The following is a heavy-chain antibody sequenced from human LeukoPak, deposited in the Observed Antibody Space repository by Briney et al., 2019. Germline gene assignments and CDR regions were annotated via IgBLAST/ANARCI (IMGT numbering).Heavy chain of an antibody. CDR3: ARVTEGARTY. Sequence: GGSLRLSCAASGFTVSSNYMSWVRQAPGKGLEWVSAISGSGGSTYYADSVKGRFTISRDNSKNTLYLQMNSLRAEDTAVYYCARVTEGARTYWGQGTLVTVSS. J-gene: IGHJ4*02. V-gene: IGHV3-23*01. CDR2: ISGSGGST. CDR1: GFTVSSNY. D-gene: IGHD1-14*01.